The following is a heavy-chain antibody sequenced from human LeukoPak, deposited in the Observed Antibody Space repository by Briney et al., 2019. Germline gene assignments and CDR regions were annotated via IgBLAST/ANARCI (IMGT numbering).Heavy chain of an antibody. V-gene: IGHV4-38-2*02. CDR2: IYHSGST. CDR3: ARDSMVRGVYAFDI. CDR1: GYSISSGYY. Sequence: KPSETLSLTCIESGYSISSGYYWGWIRQPPGKGLEWIGSIYHSGSTYYNPSLKSRVTISVDTSKNQFSLKLSSVTAADTAVYYCARDSMVRGVYAFDIWGQGTMVTVSS. D-gene: IGHD3-10*01. J-gene: IGHJ3*02.